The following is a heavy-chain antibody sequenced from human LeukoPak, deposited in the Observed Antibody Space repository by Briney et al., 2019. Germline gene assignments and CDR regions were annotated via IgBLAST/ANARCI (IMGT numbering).Heavy chain of an antibody. V-gene: IGHV3-9*01. J-gene: IGHJ4*02. CDR2: ISWNSGSI. CDR1: GFTFDDYA. Sequence: GGSLRLSCAASGFTFDDYAMHWVRQAPGKGLEWVSGISWNSGSIGYADSVKGRFTISRDDAKNSLYLQMNSLRAEDTALYYCAKAAVAGTQYFDYWGQGTLVTVSS. CDR3: AKAAVAGTQYFDY. D-gene: IGHD6-19*01.